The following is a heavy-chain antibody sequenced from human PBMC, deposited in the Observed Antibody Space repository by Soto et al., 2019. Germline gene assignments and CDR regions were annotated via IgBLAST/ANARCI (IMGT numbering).Heavy chain of an antibody. J-gene: IGHJ4*02. CDR1: GGSFSGYY. Sequence: QVQLQQWGAGLLKPSETLSLTCAVYGGSFSGYYWSWIRQPPGKGLEWIGEINHSGSTDYNPSLKSRVTISVDTSKNQFSLKLRSVTAADTAVYYCARGRVDLVAKITTYFDYWGQGTLVTVSS. CDR3: ARGRVDLVAKITTYFDY. V-gene: IGHV4-34*01. D-gene: IGHD5-12*01. CDR2: INHSGST.